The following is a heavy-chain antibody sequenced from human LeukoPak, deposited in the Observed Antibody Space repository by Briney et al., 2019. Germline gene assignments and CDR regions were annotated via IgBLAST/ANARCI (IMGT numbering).Heavy chain of an antibody. Sequence: PSETLSLTCTVSGCSISSYYWSWIRQPPGKGLEWIGYIYYSGSTNYNPSLKSRGTISVDTSKNQFSLKLSSVTAADTAVYYCARVSSSSFFDYWGQGTLVTVSS. CDR1: GCSISSYY. V-gene: IGHV4-59*01. CDR2: IYYSGST. J-gene: IGHJ4*02. D-gene: IGHD6-6*01. CDR3: ARVSSSSFFDY.